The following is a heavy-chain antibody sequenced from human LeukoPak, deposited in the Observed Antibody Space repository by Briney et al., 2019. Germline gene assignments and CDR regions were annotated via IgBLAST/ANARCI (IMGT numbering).Heavy chain of an antibody. J-gene: IGHJ4*02. CDR3: ARGLPLDY. V-gene: IGHV4-39*07. CDR1: GGSISTNTYY. Sequence: PSETLSLTCTVSGGSISTNTYYWAWIRQPPGKGLEWIGDISYSGTTYYSPSLKSRVTTPVDTSKNQFSLKLSSVTAADTAVYCCARGLPLDYWGQGTLVTVSS. CDR2: ISYSGTT.